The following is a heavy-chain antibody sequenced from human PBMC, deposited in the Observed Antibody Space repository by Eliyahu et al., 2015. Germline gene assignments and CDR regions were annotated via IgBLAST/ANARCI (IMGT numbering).Heavy chain of an antibody. D-gene: IGHD1-26*01. V-gene: IGHV3-23*04. Sequence: EVQLVESGGGLVQPGGSLRLSCAASGFTFSSYAMSWVRQAPGKGLEWVSAISGSGGSTYYADSVKGRFTISRDNSKNTLYLQMNSLRAEDTAVYYCAKDRGGYSMVSPPFDYWGQGTLVTVSS. CDR1: GFTFSSYA. CDR2: ISGSGGST. J-gene: IGHJ4*02. CDR3: AKDRGGYSMVSPPFDY.